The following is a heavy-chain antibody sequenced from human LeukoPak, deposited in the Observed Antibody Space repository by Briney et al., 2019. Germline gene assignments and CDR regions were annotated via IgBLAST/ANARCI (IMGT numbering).Heavy chain of an antibody. CDR2: INHSGST. Sequence: SETLSLTCAVYGGSFSGYYWSWIRQPPGKGLEWIGEINHSGSTNYNPSLKSRVAISVDTSKNQFSLKLSSVTAADTAVYYCARGGIFGVAGSDAFDIWGQGTMVTVSS. D-gene: IGHD3-3*02. CDR3: ARGGIFGVAGSDAFDI. CDR1: GGSFSGYY. J-gene: IGHJ3*02. V-gene: IGHV4-34*01.